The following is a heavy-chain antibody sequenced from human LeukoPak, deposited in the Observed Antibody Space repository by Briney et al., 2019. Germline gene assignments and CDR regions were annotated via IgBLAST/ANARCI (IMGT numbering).Heavy chain of an antibody. CDR3: ARDSGMGFDY. CDR2: ISSSSSYI. CDR1: GFTFSSYS. Sequence: GGSLRLSCAASGFTFSSYSMNWVRQAPGKGLEWVSSISSSSSYIYYADSVKGRFTISSDNAKNSLYLQMNSLRAEDTAVYYCARDSGMGFDYWGQGTLVTVSS. J-gene: IGHJ4*02. V-gene: IGHV3-21*01. D-gene: IGHD1-14*01.